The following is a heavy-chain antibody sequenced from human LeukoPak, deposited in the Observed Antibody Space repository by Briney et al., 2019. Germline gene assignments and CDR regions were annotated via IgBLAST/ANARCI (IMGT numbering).Heavy chain of an antibody. CDR1: GFTFSSYS. CDR3: ARESGYDSCYFDY. D-gene: IGHD5-12*01. J-gene: IGHJ4*02. V-gene: IGHV3-21*01. Sequence: GGSLRLSCAASGFTFSSYSMNWVRQAPGKGLEWVSSISSSSSYIYYADSVKGRFTISRDNAKNSLYLQMNSLRAEDTAVYYCARESGYDSCYFDYWGQGTLVTVSS. CDR2: ISSSSSYI.